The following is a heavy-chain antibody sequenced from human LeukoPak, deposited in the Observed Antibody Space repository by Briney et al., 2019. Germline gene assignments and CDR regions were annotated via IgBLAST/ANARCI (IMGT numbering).Heavy chain of an antibody. D-gene: IGHD6-13*01. CDR2: IYHSGST. Sequence: SETLSLTCAVSGGSISSGGYSWSWIRQPPGKGLEWIGYIYHSGSTYYNPSLKSRVTISVDRSKNQFSLKLSSVTAADTAVYYCARGPDSSRWYYYYMDVWGKGTTVTVSS. V-gene: IGHV4-30-2*01. CDR1: GGSISSGGYS. CDR3: ARGPDSSRWYYYYMDV. J-gene: IGHJ6*03.